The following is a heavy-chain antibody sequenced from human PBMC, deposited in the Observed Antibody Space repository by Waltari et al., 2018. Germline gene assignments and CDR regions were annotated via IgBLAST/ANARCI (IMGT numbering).Heavy chain of an antibody. Sequence: QLQLQESGPGLVKPSETLSLTCTVSGGSIGSSNNYWGWIRQPPGKGLEWIGGIYSSGNTYYNPSLKSRVTISVDTSKNQFSLRLSSATAADTAVYYCARGGTYRGYFDYWGQGTLVTVSS. CDR3: ARGGTYRGYFDY. D-gene: IGHD1-26*01. CDR1: GGSIGSSNNY. V-gene: IGHV4-39*01. CDR2: IYSSGNT. J-gene: IGHJ4*02.